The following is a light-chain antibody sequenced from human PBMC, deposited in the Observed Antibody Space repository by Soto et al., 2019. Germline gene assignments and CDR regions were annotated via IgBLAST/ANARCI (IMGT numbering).Light chain of an antibody. CDR3: QHYNSYSEA. CDR2: KAS. Sequence: DIQMTQSPSTLSGSIGDRVTITCRASQTICSWLAWYQQKPGIAPKLLSYKASTLKSGVPSRFSGSGSGTEFTLTISSLQPDDFATYYCQHYNSYSEAFGQGTKV. V-gene: IGKV1-5*03. CDR1: QTICSW. J-gene: IGKJ1*01.